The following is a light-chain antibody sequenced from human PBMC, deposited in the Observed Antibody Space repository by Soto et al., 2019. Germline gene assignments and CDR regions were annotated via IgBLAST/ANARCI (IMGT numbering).Light chain of an antibody. V-gene: IGKV3-20*01. J-gene: IGKJ2*01. Sequence: EIVLTQSPGTLSLSVGERATLSCRASQSVWSSYLAWYQQKPGQAPRLLIYGASSRATGIPDRFSGSGSGTDFTLTISRLEPEDFAVYHCQQYGTSVATFGQGTKLEIK. CDR3: QQYGTSVAT. CDR2: GAS. CDR1: QSVWSSY.